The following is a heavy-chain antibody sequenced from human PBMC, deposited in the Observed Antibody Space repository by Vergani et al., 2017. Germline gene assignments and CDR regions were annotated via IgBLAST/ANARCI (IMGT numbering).Heavy chain of an antibody. CDR3: AKDLVVPAAEYYFDY. J-gene: IGHJ4*02. D-gene: IGHD2-2*01. CDR2: ISGSGGST. Sequence: EVQLLESGGDLVQPGGSLRLSCAASGFTFNHYAMNWVRQAPGKGLEWVSGISGSGGSTYYADSVKGRFTISRDNSKNTLYLQMNSLRAEDTAVYYCAKDLVVPAAEYYFDYWGQGTLVTVSS. CDR1: GFTFNHYA. V-gene: IGHV3-23*01.